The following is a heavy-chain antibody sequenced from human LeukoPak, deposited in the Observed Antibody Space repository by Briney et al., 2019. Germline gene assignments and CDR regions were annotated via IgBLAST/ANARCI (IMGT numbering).Heavy chain of an antibody. D-gene: IGHD4-17*01. CDR1: GFTFDDYA. V-gene: IGHV3-30*04. CDR3: ARDWQTVDGNYYYMDV. CDR2: ISYDGSNK. Sequence: GGSLRLSCAASGFTFDDYAMHWVRQAPGKGLEWVAVISYDGSNKYYADSVKGRFTISRDDAKKSVFLQMNSLRAEDTAVYYCARDWQTVDGNYYYMDVWGKGTTVTISS. J-gene: IGHJ6*03.